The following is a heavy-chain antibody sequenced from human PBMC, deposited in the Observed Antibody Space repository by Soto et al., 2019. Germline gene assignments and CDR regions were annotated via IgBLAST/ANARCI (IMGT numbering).Heavy chain of an antibody. CDR3: VRNGYSYGPNKYYFDY. D-gene: IGHD5-18*01. CDR1: GFTFRSYA. Sequence: VQLLESGGALAQPGGSLRLSCAASGFTFRSYAMSWVRQAPGKGLEWVSGISASGGNAYHAESVKGRFTVSRDNIKNILDLQMNSLRVDDTAVYHCVRNGYSYGPNKYYFDYWGQGTLVSVSS. V-gene: IGHV3-23*01. J-gene: IGHJ4*02. CDR2: ISASGGNA.